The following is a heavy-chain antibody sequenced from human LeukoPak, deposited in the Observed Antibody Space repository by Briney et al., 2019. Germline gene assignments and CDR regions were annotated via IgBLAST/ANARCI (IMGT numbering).Heavy chain of an antibody. V-gene: IGHV3-7*01. J-gene: IGHJ4*02. Sequence: GGSLRLSCAASEFIFSDFWMSWVRQAPGKRLEWVANIKPDGSEIFYVDSVKGRFTISRDNAKNSLYLQMDSLRAEDTAVYYCAKGLLSPKPTGASDYWGQGTLVTVSS. CDR2: IKPDGSEI. CDR3: AKGLLSPKPTGASDY. D-gene: IGHD4-17*01. CDR1: EFIFSDFW.